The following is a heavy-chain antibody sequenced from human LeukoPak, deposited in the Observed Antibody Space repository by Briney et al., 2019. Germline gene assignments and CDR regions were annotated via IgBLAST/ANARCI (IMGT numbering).Heavy chain of an antibody. Sequence: GGSLRLPCAASGFTFSSYGMHWVRQAPGKGLEWVAFIRYDGSNKYYADSVKGRFTISRDNSKNTLYLQMNSLRAEDTAVYYCAKVKSSGWYDNDDAFDIWGQGTMVTVSS. V-gene: IGHV3-30*02. CDR3: AKVKSSGWYDNDDAFDI. J-gene: IGHJ3*02. CDR1: GFTFSSYG. CDR2: IRYDGSNK. D-gene: IGHD6-19*01.